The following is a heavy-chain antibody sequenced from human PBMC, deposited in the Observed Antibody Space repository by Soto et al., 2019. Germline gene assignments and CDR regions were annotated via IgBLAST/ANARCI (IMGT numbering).Heavy chain of an antibody. J-gene: IGHJ6*02. D-gene: IGHD1-7*01. CDR2: IWYDGSNK. CDR3: ARVKLRDYYYYGMDV. V-gene: IGHV3-33*01. CDR1: GVTFSSYG. Sequence: GGSLRLSCAASGVTFSSYGMHWVRQAPGKGLEWVAVIWYDGSNKYYADSVKGRFTISRDNSKNTLYLQMNSLRAEDTAVYYCARVKLRDYYYYGMDVWGQGTTVTVSS.